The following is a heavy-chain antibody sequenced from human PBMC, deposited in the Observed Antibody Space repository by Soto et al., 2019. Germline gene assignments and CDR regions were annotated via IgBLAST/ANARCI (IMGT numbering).Heavy chain of an antibody. CDR1: GFTFSSYS. V-gene: IGHV3-48*01. CDR3: ARDTGIPIFGPPFAF. J-gene: IGHJ4*02. CDR2: ISSSSSTI. Sequence: GGSLRLSCAASGFTFSSYSMNWVRQAPGKGLEWVSYISSSSSTIYYADSVKGRFTISRDNAKNSLYLQMNSLRAEDTAVYYFARDTGIPIFGPPFAFRGKGTLVPVSP. D-gene: IGHD3-10*02.